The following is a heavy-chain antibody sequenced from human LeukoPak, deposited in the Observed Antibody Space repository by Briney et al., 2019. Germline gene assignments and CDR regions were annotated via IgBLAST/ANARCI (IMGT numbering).Heavy chain of an antibody. CDR1: GFTFSSYA. CDR2: ISYDGSNK. J-gene: IGHJ4*02. D-gene: IGHD5-18*01. CDR3: AGGYSYGYVFDY. V-gene: IGHV3-30*04. Sequence: PGGSLRLSCAASGFTFSSYAMHWVRQAPGKGLEWVAVISYDGSNKYCADSVKGRFTISRDNSKNTLYLQMNSLRAEDTAVYYCAGGYSYGYVFDYWGQGTLVTVSS.